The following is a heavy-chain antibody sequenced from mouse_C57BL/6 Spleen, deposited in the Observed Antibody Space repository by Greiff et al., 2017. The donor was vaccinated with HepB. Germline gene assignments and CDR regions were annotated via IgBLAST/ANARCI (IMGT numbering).Heavy chain of an antibody. D-gene: IGHD2-5*01. J-gene: IGHJ2*01. Sequence: QVQLQQSGAELVRPGSSVKLSCKASGYTFTSYWMHWVKQRPIQGLEWIGNIDPSDSETHYNQKFKDKATLTVDKSSSTAYMQLSSLTSEDSAVYYCARGGSNPYYFDYWGQGTTLTVSS. CDR3: ARGGSNPYYFDY. CDR1: GYTFTSYW. V-gene: IGHV1-52*01. CDR2: IDPSDSET.